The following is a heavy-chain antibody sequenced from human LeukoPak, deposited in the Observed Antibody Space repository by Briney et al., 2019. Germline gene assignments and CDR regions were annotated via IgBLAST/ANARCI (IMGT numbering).Heavy chain of an antibody. CDR1: GFTFSSYS. J-gene: IGHJ4*02. CDR2: ISSSSSYI. D-gene: IGHD6-13*01. Sequence: PGGSLRLSCAASGFTFSSYSMNWVRQAPGKGLDWVSSISSSSSYIYYADSVKGRFTISRDNAKNSLYLQMNSLRAEDTAVYYCARDKLIAAAGLDYWGQGTLVTVSS. CDR3: ARDKLIAAAGLDY. V-gene: IGHV3-21*01.